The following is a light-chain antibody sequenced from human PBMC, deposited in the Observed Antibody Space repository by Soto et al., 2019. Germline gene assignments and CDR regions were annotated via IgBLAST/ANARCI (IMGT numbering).Light chain of an antibody. J-gene: IGKJ5*01. CDR1: RDVTNY. CDR3: QQRGNWPSIT. CDR2: DAS. Sequence: DIVLTQSPATLSLSTGERATLSCRASRDVTNYIAWYQQRPGQAPRLLIYDASNRATGIPARFSGSGSGTDFTLTISSLEPEDSAVYYCQQRGNWPSITFGQGTRLEIK. V-gene: IGKV3-11*01.